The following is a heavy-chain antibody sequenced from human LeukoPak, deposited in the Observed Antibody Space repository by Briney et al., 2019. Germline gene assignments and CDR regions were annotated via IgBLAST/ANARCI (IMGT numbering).Heavy chain of an antibody. CDR2: IYYSGTT. CDR3: ARHIHSGSVPDWFDP. V-gene: IGHV4-39*01. J-gene: IGHJ5*02. CDR1: GGSISSNSHY. Sequence: SETLSLTCIVSGGSISSNSHYWGWIRQPPGKGLEWIGSIYYSGTTYYNPSLESRVTISVDTSKNHFSLKLTSVTAADTAVYCCARHIHSGSVPDWFDPWGQGTLVTVSS. D-gene: IGHD3-10*01.